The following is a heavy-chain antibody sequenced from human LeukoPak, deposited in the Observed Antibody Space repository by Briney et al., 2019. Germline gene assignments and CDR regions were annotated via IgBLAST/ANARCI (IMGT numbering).Heavy chain of an antibody. V-gene: IGHV3-21*01. J-gene: IGHJ6*03. CDR3: ARTSRSDYYYYYMDV. CDR2: ISSSSSYM. Sequence: PGGSLRLSCAASGFTFSSYSMNWVRQAPGKGLEWVSSISSSSSYMYYADSVKGRFTISRDNAKNSLYLQMNSLRAEDTAVYYCARTSRSDYYYYYMDVWGKGTTVTVSS. CDR1: GFTFSSYS.